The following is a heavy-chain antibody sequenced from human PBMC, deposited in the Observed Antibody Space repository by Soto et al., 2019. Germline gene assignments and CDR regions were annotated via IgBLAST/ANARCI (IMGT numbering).Heavy chain of an antibody. Sequence: GGSLRLSCVVSGVSFSSVWMTWVRQAPGKGLECVANIKYDGSEEYYVDSVKGRFTISRDNAKNSLYLQMNSLRDEDSAVYYCVTDLNWQGRWGQGTLVTVSS. CDR1: GVSFSSVW. J-gene: IGHJ4*02. CDR3: VTDLNWQGR. CDR2: IKYDGSEE. V-gene: IGHV3-7*01.